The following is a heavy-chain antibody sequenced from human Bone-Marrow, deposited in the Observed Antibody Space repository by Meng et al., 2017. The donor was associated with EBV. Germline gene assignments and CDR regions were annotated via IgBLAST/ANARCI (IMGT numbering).Heavy chain of an antibody. J-gene: IGHJ4*02. Sequence: QVQLPQCADGLLKPSTTLSLTCAVDGGSFGGYYWSWIRQPPGKGLEWIGEINHSGSTNYNPSLKSRVTISVDTSKNQFSLKLSSVTAADTAVYYCASRHYYDSSGYYGFDYWGQGTLVTVSS. V-gene: IGHV4-34*01. CDR3: ASRHYYDSSGYYGFDY. CDR1: GGSFGGYY. CDR2: INHSGST. D-gene: IGHD3-22*01.